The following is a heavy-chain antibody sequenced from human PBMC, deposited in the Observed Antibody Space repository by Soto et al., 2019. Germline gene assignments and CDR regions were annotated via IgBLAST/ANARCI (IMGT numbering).Heavy chain of an antibody. CDR1: GYTFTGYY. Sequence: ASVKVSCKASGYTFTGYYMHWVRQAPGQGLEWMGWINPNSGGTNYAQKFQGWVTMTRDTSISTAYMELSRLRSDDTAVYYCARSPLSPRYDIFTGYYPWRFDYWGQGTLVTVSS. J-gene: IGHJ4*02. CDR2: INPNSGGT. V-gene: IGHV1-2*04. CDR3: ARSPLSPRYDIFTGYYPWRFDY. D-gene: IGHD3-9*01.